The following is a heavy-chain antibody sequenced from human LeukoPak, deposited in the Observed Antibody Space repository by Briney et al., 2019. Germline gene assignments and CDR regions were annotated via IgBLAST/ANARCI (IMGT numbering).Heavy chain of an antibody. Sequence: PGGSLRLSCAASGFTFSTYGMLWVRQAPGQGPEWVALIRYDGSNKYYADSVKGRFTISRDNSKNTLYLQMNGLRVEDTAMYYCAIYPVVPAAHDAFDIWGQGTMVTVSS. V-gene: IGHV3-30*02. CDR2: IRYDGSNK. CDR1: GFTFSTYG. CDR3: AIYPVVPAAHDAFDI. D-gene: IGHD2-2*01. J-gene: IGHJ3*02.